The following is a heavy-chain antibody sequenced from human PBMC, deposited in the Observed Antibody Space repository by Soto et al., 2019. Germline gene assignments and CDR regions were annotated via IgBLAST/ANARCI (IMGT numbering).Heavy chain of an antibody. V-gene: IGHV3-53*01. CDR3: AKDLGPLKLLNYVFYGLDV. D-gene: IGHD2-21*02. J-gene: IGHJ6*02. CDR1: GFTVTSSY. CDR2: IESGGTA. Sequence: LRLSCNASGFTVTSSYMSWVRQAPGMGLEWVAVIESGGTAHYADSVKGRFTISRDNPNNIIYLQLHTLRAEDTAVYYCAKDLGPLKLLNYVFYGLDVWGQGTTVTVSS.